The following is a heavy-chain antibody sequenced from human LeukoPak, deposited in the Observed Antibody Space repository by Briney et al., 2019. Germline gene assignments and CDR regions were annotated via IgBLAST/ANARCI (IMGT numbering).Heavy chain of an antibody. D-gene: IGHD4-17*01. V-gene: IGHV3-30-3*01. CDR1: GFTFSSYA. CDR2: ISYDGSNK. CDR3: XXXXXLGDDYGDLFDY. Sequence: GRSLRLSCAASGFTFSSYAMHWVRQAPGKGLEWVAVISYDGSNKYYADSVKGRFTISRDNSKNTLYLQMNSLRYEDTALYYXXXXXXLGDDYGDLFDYWGQGTLVTVSS. J-gene: IGHJ4*02.